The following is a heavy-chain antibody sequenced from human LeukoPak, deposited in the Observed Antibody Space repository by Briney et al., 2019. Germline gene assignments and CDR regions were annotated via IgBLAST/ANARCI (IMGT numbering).Heavy chain of an antibody. CDR2: INHSGST. J-gene: IGHJ4*02. CDR3: ARSVVAAAKAFDY. CDR1: GGSFSGYY. V-gene: IGHV4-34*01. D-gene: IGHD2-15*01. Sequence: SETLSLTCAVYGGSFSGYYWSWIRQPPGKGLEGIGEINHSGSTNYNPSLKSRVTISVDTSKNQFSLKLSSVTAADTAVYYCARSVVAAAKAFDYWGQGTLVTVSS.